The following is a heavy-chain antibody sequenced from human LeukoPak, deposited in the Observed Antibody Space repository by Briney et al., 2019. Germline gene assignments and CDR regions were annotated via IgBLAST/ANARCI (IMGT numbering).Heavy chain of an antibody. J-gene: IGHJ4*02. CDR3: AKDLLVVAATKGPDY. D-gene: IGHD2-15*01. CDR1: GFTFSSYG. Sequence: GGTLRLSCAASGFTFSSYGMSWVRQAPGKGLEWVSAISGSGGSTYYADSVKGRFTISRDNSKNTLYLQMNSLRAEDTAVYYCAKDLLVVAATKGPDYWGQGTLVTVSS. CDR2: ISGSGGST. V-gene: IGHV3-23*01.